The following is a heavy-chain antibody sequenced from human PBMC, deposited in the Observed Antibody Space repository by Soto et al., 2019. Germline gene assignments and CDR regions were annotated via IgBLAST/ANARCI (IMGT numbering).Heavy chain of an antibody. D-gene: IGHD4-17*01. CDR1: GGSFSDYH. V-gene: IGHV4-34*01. CDR2: IYHSGST. Sequence: PSETLSLTCAVYGGSFSDYHWSWIRQPPGKGLEWIGYIYHSGSTYYNPSLKSRVTISVDRSKNQFSLKLSSVTAADTAVYYCARSQTTVNSYDYWGQGTLVTVSS. J-gene: IGHJ4*02. CDR3: ARSQTTVNSYDY.